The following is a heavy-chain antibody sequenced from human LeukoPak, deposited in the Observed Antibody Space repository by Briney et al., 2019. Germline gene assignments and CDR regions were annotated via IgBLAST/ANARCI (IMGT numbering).Heavy chain of an antibody. CDR2: VSSSSTTI. CDR3: AKDDDWGRYKH. V-gene: IGHV3-48*01. Sequence: PGGSLRLSCAASGFTFSSYSMNWVRQAPGKGLEWVSYVSSSSTTIYYADSVKGRFTISRDNFKNTLSLQVNSLRAEDTAMYYCAKDDDWGRYKHWGQGTLVTVSS. J-gene: IGHJ1*01. D-gene: IGHD3-16*01. CDR1: GFTFSSYS.